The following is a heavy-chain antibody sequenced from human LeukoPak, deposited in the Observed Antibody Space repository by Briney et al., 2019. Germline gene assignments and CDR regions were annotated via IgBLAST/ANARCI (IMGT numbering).Heavy chain of an antibody. Sequence: GESLKISCKGSGYSFTSYGISWVRQAPGQGLEWMGWISAYNGNTNYAQKLQGRVTMTTDTSTSTAYMELRSLRSDDTAVYYCARDLEHCRNIICSNSAYWGQGTLVTVSS. CDR2: ISAYNGNT. J-gene: IGHJ4*02. D-gene: IGHD2-2*01. V-gene: IGHV1-18*01. CDR3: ARDLEHCRNIICSNSAY. CDR1: GYSFTSYG.